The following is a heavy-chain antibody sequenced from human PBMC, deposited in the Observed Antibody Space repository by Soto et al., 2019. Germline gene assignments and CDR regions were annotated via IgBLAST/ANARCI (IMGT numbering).Heavy chain of an antibody. Sequence: SETLSLTCAVSGGSFSSGYWWSWVRQPPGKGLEWIGEIYDTGTVNYIPSPKSRVTISVDKSRNQFSLTLRSVTAADTAIYYCARGGGLRTRWFEGGFDSWGQGTLVTVSS. CDR3: ARGGGLRTRWFEGGFDS. J-gene: IGHJ4*02. D-gene: IGHD3-10*01. CDR2: IYDTGTV. V-gene: IGHV4-4*02. CDR1: GGSFSSGYW.